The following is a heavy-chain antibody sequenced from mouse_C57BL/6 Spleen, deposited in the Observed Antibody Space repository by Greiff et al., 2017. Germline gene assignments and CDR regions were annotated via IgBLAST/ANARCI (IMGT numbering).Heavy chain of an antibody. CDR3: ARVQGDYGSWDY. J-gene: IGHJ2*01. Sequence: VQGVESGGGLVKPGGSLKLSCAASGFTFSSYALSWVRQTPEKRLEWVATISDGGSYTYYPDNVKGRFTISRAHAKNNLYLQMSRLTSEDTAMYYCARVQGDYGSWDYWGQGTTLTVSS. D-gene: IGHD1-1*01. CDR2: ISDGGSYT. V-gene: IGHV5-4*01. CDR1: GFTFSSYA.